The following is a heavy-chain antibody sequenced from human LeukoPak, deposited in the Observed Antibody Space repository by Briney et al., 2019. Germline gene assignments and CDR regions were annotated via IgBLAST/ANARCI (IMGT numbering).Heavy chain of an antibody. CDR1: GFTFSSYA. Sequence: GGSLRLSCAASGFTFSSYAMSWVRQAPGKGLEWVSAISGSGGSTYYADSVKGRFTISRDNSKNTLYLQMNSLRAEDTAVYYCAKGLWFGELTPVPLDYWGQGTLVTVSS. D-gene: IGHD3-10*01. CDR3: AKGLWFGELTPVPLDY. V-gene: IGHV3-23*01. J-gene: IGHJ4*02. CDR2: ISGSGGST.